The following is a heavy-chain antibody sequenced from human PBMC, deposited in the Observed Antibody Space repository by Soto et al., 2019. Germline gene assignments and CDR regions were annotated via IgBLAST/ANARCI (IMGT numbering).Heavy chain of an antibody. J-gene: IGHJ4*02. Sequence: PGGSLRLSHVASEFTFRNYWLNWVRQVPGKGLEWVANISPDGRTTNYVDSVKGRFIISIDNVRNSVSLQMNSLRVEDTAVYFCFGGNGGPQWGQGTPVTVSS. V-gene: IGHV3-7*03. CDR2: ISPDGRTT. CDR3: FGGNGGPQ. CDR1: EFTFRNYW. D-gene: IGHD3-16*01.